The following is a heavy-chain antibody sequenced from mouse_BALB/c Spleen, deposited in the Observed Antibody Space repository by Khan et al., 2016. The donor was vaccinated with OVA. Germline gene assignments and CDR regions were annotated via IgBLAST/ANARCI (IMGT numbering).Heavy chain of an antibody. J-gene: IGHJ3*01. CDR3: ARLAYYYNSEGFAY. CDR1: GFTFSTYG. Sequence: EVQLLETGGDSVKTGGSLKLSCAASGFTFSTYGMSWVRQTPDKRLERVATISSGGHYTYYIDSVKGRFTISRDNAKNILYLQMTSLRSEDTAMYYCARLAYYYNSEGFAYWGQGTLVTVSA. CDR2: ISSGGHYT. D-gene: IGHD1-1*02. V-gene: IGHV5-6*01.